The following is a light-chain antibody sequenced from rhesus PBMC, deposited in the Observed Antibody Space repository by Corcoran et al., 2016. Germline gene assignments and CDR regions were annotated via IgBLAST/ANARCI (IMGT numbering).Light chain of an antibody. CDR1: QSLSNY. CDR2: SAS. J-gene: IGKJ4*01. CDR3: QQGYSYPLT. V-gene: IGKV1S9*01. Sequence: DIQMTQSPSSLSASVGDRVTITCQASQSLSNYLNWYQQKPGKIPKLLIYSASSLQSGIPSRFSGSGAGTYFTLTISSLQPEDFATYYCQQGYSYPLTFGGGTKVELK.